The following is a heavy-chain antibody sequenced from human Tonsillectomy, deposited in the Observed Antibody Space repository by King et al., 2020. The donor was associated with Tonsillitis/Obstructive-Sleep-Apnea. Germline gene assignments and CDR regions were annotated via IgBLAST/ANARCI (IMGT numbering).Heavy chain of an antibody. J-gene: IGHJ4*02. Sequence: VQLQQWGAGLLKPSEPLSLTCDVYGGSFSGYYWSWVRQPPGKGLEWIGEINHSGSTNYNSSLKSRVTISVDTSKNQFSLKLSSVTAADTAVYYCARLPYDCGDYVFYYWGQGNLVTVSS. D-gene: IGHD4-17*01. CDR2: INHSGST. CDR3: ARLPYDCGDYVFYY. V-gene: IGHV4-34*01. CDR1: GGSFSGYY.